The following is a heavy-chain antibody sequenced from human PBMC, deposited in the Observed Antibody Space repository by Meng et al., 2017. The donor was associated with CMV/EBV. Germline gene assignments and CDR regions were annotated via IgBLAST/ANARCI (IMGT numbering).Heavy chain of an antibody. V-gene: IGHV4-34*01. J-gene: IGHJ4*02. Sequence: SETLSLTCAVYGGSFSGYYWSWIRQPPGKGLEWIGEINHSGSTNYNPSLKSRVTISVDTSKNQFPLKLSSVTAADTAVYYCARGLTAMVNYWGQGTLVTVSS. CDR3: ARGLTAMVNY. D-gene: IGHD5-18*01. CDR2: INHSGST. CDR1: GGSFSGYY.